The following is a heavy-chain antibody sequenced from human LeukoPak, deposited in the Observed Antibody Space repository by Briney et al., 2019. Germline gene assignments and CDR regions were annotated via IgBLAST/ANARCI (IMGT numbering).Heavy chain of an antibody. CDR1: GGSFSGYY. Sequence: SETLSLTCAVYGGSFSGYYWSWIRQPPGKGLEWFGEINHSGSTNYNPSLKSRVTISVDTSKNQFSLKLSSVTAADTAAYYCARGRRPTIFGVVINFWFDPWGQGTLVTVSS. V-gene: IGHV4-34*01. J-gene: IGHJ5*02. CDR3: ARGRRPTIFGVVINFWFDP. D-gene: IGHD3-3*01. CDR2: INHSGST.